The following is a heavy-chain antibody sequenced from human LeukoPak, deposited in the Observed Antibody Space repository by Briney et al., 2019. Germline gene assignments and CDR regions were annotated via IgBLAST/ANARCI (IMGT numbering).Heavy chain of an antibody. D-gene: IGHD4-23*01. Sequence: SETLSLTCTVSGGSISSYYWSWIRQPPGKGLEWIGYIYYSGSTNYNPSLKSRVTISVDTSKNQFSLKLSSVTAADTAVCYCARSYYGGNAFDIWGQGTMVTVSP. V-gene: IGHV4-59*08. CDR1: GGSISSYY. CDR3: ARSYYGGNAFDI. CDR2: IYYSGST. J-gene: IGHJ3*02.